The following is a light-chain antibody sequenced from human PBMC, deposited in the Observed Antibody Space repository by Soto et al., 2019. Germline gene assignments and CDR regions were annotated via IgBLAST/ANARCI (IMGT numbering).Light chain of an antibody. CDR1: QYVGTR. CDR3: HQRQSWPRT. V-gene: IGKV3-11*01. J-gene: IGKJ1*01. CDR2: YTS. Sequence: GTLASSPGETGTLSCRASQYVGTRLAWYQHKPCQAPRLLIYYTSNRATGIPARFSGSGSGTDFTLTINSLAPEDFAIYYCHQRQSWPRTFGQGTKVDI.